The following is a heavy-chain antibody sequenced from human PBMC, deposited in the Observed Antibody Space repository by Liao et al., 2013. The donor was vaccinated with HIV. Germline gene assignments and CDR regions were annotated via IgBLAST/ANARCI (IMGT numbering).Heavy chain of an antibody. CDR2: VYYSGST. D-gene: IGHD1-14*01. CDR3: SKTGVTSLVASGSKPAYLDP. V-gene: IGHV4-39*07. J-gene: IGHJ5*02. Sequence: QLQLQESGPGLLKPSETLSLTCDVFGGSISGSSYYWGWIRQPPGKGLEWIGTVYYSGSTYYNSSLKSRVTLSLDTPKDQFSLNLTSVTAADTGIYFCSKTGVTSLVASGSKPAYLDPWGQGTLVTVSS. CDR1: GGSISGSSYY.